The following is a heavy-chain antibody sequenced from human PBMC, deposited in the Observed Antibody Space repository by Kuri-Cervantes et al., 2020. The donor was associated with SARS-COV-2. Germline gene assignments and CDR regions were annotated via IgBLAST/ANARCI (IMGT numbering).Heavy chain of an antibody. D-gene: IGHD3-3*01. V-gene: IGHV3-23*01. J-gene: IGHJ4*02. CDR3: ATSTDFGALIIPGEY. CDR2: ISGDGSAT. CDR1: TSTFSSYA. Sequence: GESLKISCAASTSTFSSYAMTWVRRAPGKGLQWVSSISGDGSATNYADSVQGRFTISRDNSRSALYLRMKSLRAEDTATYFCATSTDFGALIIPGEYWGQGTQVTVSS.